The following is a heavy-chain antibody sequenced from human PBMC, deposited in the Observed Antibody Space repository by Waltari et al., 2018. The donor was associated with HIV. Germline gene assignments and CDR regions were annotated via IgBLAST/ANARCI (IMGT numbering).Heavy chain of an antibody. CDR2: IKLSGST. CDR1: GGSFSGYY. CDR3: ARVIWFGELPLVYYYGMDV. D-gene: IGHD3-10*01. Sequence: QVQLQQWGAGLLTPSETLSLTCAVYGGSFSGYYWSWIRQPPGKGLEWFGGIKLSGSTNYNPSLKSRVTISVDTSKNQFSLKLSSVTAADTAVYYCARVIWFGELPLVYYYGMDVWGQGTTVTVSS. J-gene: IGHJ6*02. V-gene: IGHV4-34*01.